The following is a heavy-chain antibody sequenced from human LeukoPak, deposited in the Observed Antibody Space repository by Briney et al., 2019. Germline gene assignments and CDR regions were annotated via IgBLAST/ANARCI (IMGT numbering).Heavy chain of an antibody. Sequence: SETLSLTCTVSGGAISTADYYWSWIRQPPGECLEWIGYIYYRGTTYYYPSLRSRATISLDTSKNQFSLKLNSVTAADTAVYYCASSPVAGTLGFDYWGQGTLVTVSS. CDR2: IYYRGTT. J-gene: IGHJ4*02. CDR3: ASSPVAGTLGFDY. D-gene: IGHD6-19*01. CDR1: GGAISTADYY. V-gene: IGHV4-30-4*01.